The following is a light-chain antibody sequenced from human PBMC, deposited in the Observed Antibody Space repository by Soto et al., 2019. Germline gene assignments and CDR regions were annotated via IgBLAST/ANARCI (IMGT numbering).Light chain of an antibody. CDR3: CSYAGSSSYV. J-gene: IGLJ1*01. CDR1: SSDVGSYNL. Sequence: QSPLTQPASVSGSPGQWITISCTGTSSDVGSYNLVSWYQQQPGKAPKHMIYEGSKRPSGVPNRFSGSKSGNTASLTISGLQPEDEADYYCCSYAGSSSYVFGTGTKLTVL. V-gene: IGLV2-23*01. CDR2: EGS.